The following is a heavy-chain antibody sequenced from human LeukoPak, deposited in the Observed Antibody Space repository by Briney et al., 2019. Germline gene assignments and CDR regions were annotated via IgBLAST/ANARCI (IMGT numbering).Heavy chain of an antibody. CDR2: ISAYNDKT. V-gene: IGHV1-18*01. CDR1: GYPFSTYG. CDR3: ARGEATTALDI. Sequence: ASVKVSCKASGYPFSTYGLTWVRQAPGQGFEWMGWISAYNDKTNYAQKFQDRVTTTRDTSTRTAHMELRSLTSDDTALYYCARGEATTALDIWGQGTLVTVSS. J-gene: IGHJ4*02. D-gene: IGHD1-1*01.